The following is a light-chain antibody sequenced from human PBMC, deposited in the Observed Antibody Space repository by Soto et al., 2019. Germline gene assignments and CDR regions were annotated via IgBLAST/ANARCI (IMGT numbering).Light chain of an antibody. CDR1: SSDVGDYDY. CDR2: EVS. Sequence: QPVLTQPASVSGSPGQSITISCTGTSSDVGDYDYVSWYQQHPGKAPKLMIYEVSKRPSGVSNRFSGSKSGDTASLTISGLQAEDEADYYCSSYTGSSTLHVFGTGTQVTVL. V-gene: IGLV2-14*01. CDR3: SSYTGSSTLHV. J-gene: IGLJ1*01.